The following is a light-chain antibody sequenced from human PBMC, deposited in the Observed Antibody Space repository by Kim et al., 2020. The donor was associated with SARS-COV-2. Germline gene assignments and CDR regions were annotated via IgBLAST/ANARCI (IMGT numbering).Light chain of an antibody. Sequence: QTVVTQEPSFSVSPGGTVTLTCGLSSGSVSTSYYPSWYQQTPGQAPRTLIYSTNTRSSGVPDRFSGSILGNKAALTITRAQADDESDYYCVLYMGSGISVFGGGTQLTVL. J-gene: IGLJ2*01. CDR3: VLYMGSGISV. CDR1: SGSVSTSYY. CDR2: STN. V-gene: IGLV8-61*01.